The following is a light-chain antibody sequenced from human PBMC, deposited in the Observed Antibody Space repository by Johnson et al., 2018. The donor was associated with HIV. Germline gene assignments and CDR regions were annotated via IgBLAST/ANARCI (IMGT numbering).Light chain of an antibody. CDR3: GTWDNSLRTAF. Sequence: QSVLTQPPSVSAAAGQKVIISCSGSSSNIGNNYVAWYQQVPGTAPKLLIYDNNRRPSGVPDRFSGSKSGTSATLGITGLQTGDEADYFCGTWDNSLRTAFFGTGPKVTVL. J-gene: IGLJ1*01. V-gene: IGLV1-51*01. CDR1: SSNIGNNY. CDR2: DNN.